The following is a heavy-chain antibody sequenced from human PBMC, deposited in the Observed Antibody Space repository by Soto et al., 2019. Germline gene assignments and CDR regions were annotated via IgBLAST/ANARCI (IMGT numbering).Heavy chain of an antibody. J-gene: IGHJ6*02. CDR2: ISPYTGNT. CDR3: VMVDNYVTPTPQDV. CDR1: GYIFVNYG. V-gene: IGHV1-18*01. Sequence: QVQLVQSGDEVKKPGASVKVSCKASGYIFVNYGIAWVRQARRQGLEWMGCISPYTGNTHSASKVQGRLTMTTDTVTSTAYMDRGSLTSDATAVYYCVMVDNYVTPTPQDVWGQGTTVTVSS. D-gene: IGHD3-16*01.